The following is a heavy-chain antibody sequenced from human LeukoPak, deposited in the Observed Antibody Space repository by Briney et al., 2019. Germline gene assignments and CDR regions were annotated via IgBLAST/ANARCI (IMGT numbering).Heavy chain of an antibody. CDR3: AKNRGSSGWSDTDY. J-gene: IGHJ4*02. D-gene: IGHD6-19*01. Sequence: GGSLRLSCTASGFTFSTYGMSWVRQAPGKGLEGVSAISGSGDSTYHADSVKGRFTISRDNSKNTLYLQMNSLRAEDTAVYYCAKNRGSSGWSDTDYWGQGTLVTVSS. CDR1: GFTFSTYG. CDR2: ISGSGDST. V-gene: IGHV3-23*01.